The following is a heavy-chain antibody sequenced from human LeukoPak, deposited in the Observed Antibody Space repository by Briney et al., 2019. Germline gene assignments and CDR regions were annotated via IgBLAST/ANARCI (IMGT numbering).Heavy chain of an antibody. D-gene: IGHD6-6*01. V-gene: IGHV3-30*04. CDR3: ARDGAARLLRYYYYLDV. Sequence: GGCLRLSCAATGYTFSNNAMHWVRQAPGKELEWGAVISYDGSDQRYADSVKGRFTISRDNSENTHFLQMNSLRPEDTAVYYCARDGAARLLRYYYYLDVWGKGTTVTVSS. CDR1: GYTFSNNA. J-gene: IGHJ6*03. CDR2: ISYDGSDQ.